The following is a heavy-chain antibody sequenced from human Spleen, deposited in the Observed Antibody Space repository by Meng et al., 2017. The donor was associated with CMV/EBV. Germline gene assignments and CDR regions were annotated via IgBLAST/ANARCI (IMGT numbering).Heavy chain of an antibody. V-gene: IGHV1-18*01. Sequence: ASVKVSCKASGYTFGNYGITWVRQAPGQGLEWMGWITVYNGDTTYAQKFQGRVTMTTDTSTTTAYMELRSLTSDDTAVYFCARGGSSAWYYYYGVDVWGQGTTVTVSS. CDR3: ARGGSSAWYYYYGVDV. CDR1: GYTFGNYG. D-gene: IGHD6-19*01. CDR2: ITVYNGDT. J-gene: IGHJ6*02.